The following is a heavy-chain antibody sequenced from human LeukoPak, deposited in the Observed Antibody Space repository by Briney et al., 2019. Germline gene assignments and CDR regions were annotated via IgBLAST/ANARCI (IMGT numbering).Heavy chain of an antibody. J-gene: IGHJ4*02. V-gene: IGHV3-7*04. CDR3: ARGDAFSGDH. CDR2: IHPEGNEK. Sequence: GGSLRLSCAASGFTFRNFWMSWVRQAPGRGLEWVANIHPEGNEKYPVESVKGRLTISRDKARSSLFLQMNALRAEDTAVYYCARGDAFSGDHWGQGTLVTVSS. CDR1: GFTFRNFW.